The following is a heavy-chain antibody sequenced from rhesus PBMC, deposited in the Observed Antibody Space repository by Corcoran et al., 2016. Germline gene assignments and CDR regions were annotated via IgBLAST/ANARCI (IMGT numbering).Heavy chain of an antibody. CDR1: GGSISSNY. D-gene: IGHD6-31*01. Sequence: QLQLQESGPGRVKPSETLSLTCAVSGGSISSNYWSWIRQPPGKGLGWIGRISGSGESTDYNPSLKSRVTISTDPSKNQFSLKLSSVTTADPAVYYCARASGWYYGLDSWGQGVVVTVSS. CDR2: ISGSGEST. J-gene: IGHJ6*01. V-gene: IGHV4-173*01. CDR3: ARASGWYYGLDS.